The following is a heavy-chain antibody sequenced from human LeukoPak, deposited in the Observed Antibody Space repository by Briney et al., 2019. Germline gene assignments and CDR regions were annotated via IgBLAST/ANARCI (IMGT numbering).Heavy chain of an antibody. Sequence: SETLSLTCTVSGGSISSSSSYWGWIRQPPGKGLEWIGSMFYSGSTYYNASLKSRVTISVDTSKNQFSLKLSSVTAADTAVYYCARQTIAATGRGWFDPWGQGTLVTVSS. CDR2: MFYSGST. J-gene: IGHJ5*02. V-gene: IGHV4-39*01. D-gene: IGHD6-13*01. CDR1: GGSISSSSSY. CDR3: ARQTIAATGRGWFDP.